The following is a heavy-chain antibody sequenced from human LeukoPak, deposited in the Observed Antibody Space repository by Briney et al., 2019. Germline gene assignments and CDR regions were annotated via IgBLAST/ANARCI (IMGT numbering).Heavy chain of an antibody. CDR2: INPNSGGT. D-gene: IGHD3-22*01. CDR1: GYTFTGYY. CDR3: ARVVLDHYYDSSGYLGTLDY. Sequence: ASVKVSCKASGYTFTGYYMHWVRQAPGQGLEWMGWINPNSGGTNYAQKFQGRVTMTTDTSTSTAYMELRSLRSDDTAVYYCARVVLDHYYDSSGYLGTLDYWGQGTLVTVSS. J-gene: IGHJ4*02. V-gene: IGHV1-2*02.